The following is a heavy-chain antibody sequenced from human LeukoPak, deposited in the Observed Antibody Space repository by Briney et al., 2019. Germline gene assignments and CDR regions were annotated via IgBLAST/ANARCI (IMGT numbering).Heavy chain of an antibody. CDR2: IYPGDSDT. V-gene: IGHV5-51*01. J-gene: IGHJ6*03. CDR3: ARIAAAAHNYYYMDV. CDR1: GYSFTSYW. D-gene: IGHD6-13*01. Sequence: GESLKISCKGSGYSFTSYWIGWVRQMPGKGLEWMGIIYPGDSDTRYSPSFQGQVTISADKSISTAYLQWSSLKASDTAMYYCARIAAAAHNYYYMDVWGKGTTVTVSS.